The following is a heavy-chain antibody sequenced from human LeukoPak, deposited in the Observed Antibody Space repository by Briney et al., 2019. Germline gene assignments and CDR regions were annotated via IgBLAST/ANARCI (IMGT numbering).Heavy chain of an antibody. D-gene: IGHD6-13*01. V-gene: IGHV3-7*01. Sequence: GGSLRLSCAASGFTFSSYAMTWVRQAPGKGLEWLANILPDGSQKYYVDSVKGRFTISRDNPKNSLYLQINNLKAEDTAVYYCGRLAHNAWYAIDFWGQGALVTVSS. CDR2: ILPDGSQK. J-gene: IGHJ4*02. CDR3: GRLAHNAWYAIDF. CDR1: GFTFSSYA.